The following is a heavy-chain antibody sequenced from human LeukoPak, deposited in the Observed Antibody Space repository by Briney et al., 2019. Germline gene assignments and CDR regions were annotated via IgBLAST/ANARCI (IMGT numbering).Heavy chain of an antibody. CDR1: GYTFTGYY. J-gene: IGHJ3*02. CDR2: INPNSGGT. Sequence: ASVKVSCKASGYTFTGYYMHWVRQAPGQGLEWMGWINPNSGGTNYAQKFQGWVTMTRDTSISTAYMELSRLRSDDTAVYYCAREPDCSSTSRYDSSAFDIWGQGTMVTVSS. V-gene: IGHV1-2*04. CDR3: AREPDCSSTSRYDSSAFDI. D-gene: IGHD2-2*01.